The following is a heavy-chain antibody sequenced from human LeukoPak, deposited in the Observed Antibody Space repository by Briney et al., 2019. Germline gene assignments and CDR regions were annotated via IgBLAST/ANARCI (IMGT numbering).Heavy chain of an antibody. J-gene: IGHJ4*02. V-gene: IGHV1-18*04. D-gene: IGHD1-14*01. Sequence: GASVKVSYKASGYTFTSYYMHWVRQAPGQGLEWMGWISAYNGNTYYAQNLQGRVTMTTDTSTSTAYMELRSLRSDDTAVYYCARDQAPGISQLTVVDYWGQGTLVTVSS. CDR1: GYTFTSYY. CDR3: ARDQAPGISQLTVVDY. CDR2: ISAYNGNT.